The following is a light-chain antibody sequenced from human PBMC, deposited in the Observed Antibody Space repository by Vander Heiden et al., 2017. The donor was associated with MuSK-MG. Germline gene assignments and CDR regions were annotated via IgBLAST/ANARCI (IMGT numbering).Light chain of an antibody. J-gene: IGLJ3*02. V-gene: IGLV6-57*01. Sequence: NFMLTQPHSVSEYPGKTVTISCTRSSGSIASNYVQWYQQRPGSSPTTVIYEDNQRPSGVPDRFSGSIDSSSNSASLTISGLKTEDEADYYCQSYDSSNPWVIGGGTKLTVL. CDR3: QSYDSSNPWV. CDR1: SGSIASNY. CDR2: EDN.